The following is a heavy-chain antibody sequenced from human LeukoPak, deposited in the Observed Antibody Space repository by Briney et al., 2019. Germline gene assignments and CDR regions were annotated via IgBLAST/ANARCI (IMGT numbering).Heavy chain of an antibody. CDR3: ARDAPRNGMDV. Sequence: GSSVKVSCKASGGTFSSYAISWVRQAPGQGLEWMGRIIPILGIANYAQKFQGRVTITADKSTSTAYVELSSLRSEDTAVYYCARDAPRNGMDVWGQGTTVTVSS. CDR2: IIPILGIA. CDR1: GGTFSSYA. V-gene: IGHV1-69*04. J-gene: IGHJ6*02.